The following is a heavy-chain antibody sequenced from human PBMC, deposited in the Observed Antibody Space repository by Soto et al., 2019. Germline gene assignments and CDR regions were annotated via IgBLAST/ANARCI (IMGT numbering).Heavy chain of an antibody. Sequence: ASVKVSCKASGNTFTNFGVTWVRQAPGQGLEWMGWISAYTDDPNYAQKFQGRVTMTIDTSTSTAYLDLRSLTSDDTAVYYCARVIPGAEAWFDPPGQGTLVTVSS. D-gene: IGHD2-2*01. CDR2: ISAYTDDP. CDR1: GNTFTNFG. CDR3: ARVIPGAEAWFDP. J-gene: IGHJ5*02. V-gene: IGHV1-18*01.